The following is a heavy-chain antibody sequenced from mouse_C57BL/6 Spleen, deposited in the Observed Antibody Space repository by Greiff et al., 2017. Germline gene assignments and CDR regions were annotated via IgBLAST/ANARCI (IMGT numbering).Heavy chain of an antibody. CDR1: GYSFTGYC. CDR2: INPSTGGT. CDR3: ARTDYSNYGGAMDY. V-gene: IGHV1-42*01. Sequence: EVQLQQSGPELVKPGASVKISCKASGYSFTGYCMNWVKQSPEKSLEWIGEINPSTGGTTYNQKFKAKATLTVDKSSSTAYMQLKSLTSEDSAVYYCARTDYSNYGGAMDYWGQGTSVTVSS. D-gene: IGHD2-5*01. J-gene: IGHJ4*01.